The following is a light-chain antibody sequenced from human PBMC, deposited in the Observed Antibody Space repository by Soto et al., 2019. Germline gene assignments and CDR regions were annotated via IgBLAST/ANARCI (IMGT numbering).Light chain of an antibody. V-gene: IGKV1-39*01. CDR1: QNINRF. J-gene: IGKJ2*01. CDR2: AAS. Sequence: DIQMPQSPSSVSASVGDKVTVTCRANQNINRFLQLYQQKAGKAPKLLIYAASSLQSGVPSRFSGSGSGTDLPLTISSLQPEDFATYYCLQSYSTPYTFGQGTKRDIK. CDR3: LQSYSTPYT.